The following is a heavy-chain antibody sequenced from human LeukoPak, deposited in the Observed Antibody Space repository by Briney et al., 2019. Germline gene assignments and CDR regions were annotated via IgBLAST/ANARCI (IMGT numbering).Heavy chain of an antibody. Sequence: GGSLRLSCAASGFTFSSYGMHWVRQAPGKGLEWVAFIRYDGSNKYYADSVKGRFTISRDNSQNTLYLQMNSLRAEDTAVYYCAKTSDDIVVVPAADFDYWGQGTLVTVSS. V-gene: IGHV3-30*02. D-gene: IGHD2-2*01. CDR2: IRYDGSNK. J-gene: IGHJ4*02. CDR1: GFTFSSYG. CDR3: AKTSDDIVVVPAADFDY.